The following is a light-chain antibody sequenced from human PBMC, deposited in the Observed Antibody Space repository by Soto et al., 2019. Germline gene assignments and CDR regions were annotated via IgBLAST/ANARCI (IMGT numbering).Light chain of an antibody. Sequence: QAVVTQPPSASGTPGQSVTISCSGSSSNIGSNYVYWYQQLPGTAPKLLIYRNNQRPSGVPDRFSGSKSGTSASLAISGLRSDDEADYYCAAWDDSLSGYVFGTGTKLTVL. CDR1: SSNIGSNY. V-gene: IGLV1-47*01. CDR2: RNN. J-gene: IGLJ1*01. CDR3: AAWDDSLSGYV.